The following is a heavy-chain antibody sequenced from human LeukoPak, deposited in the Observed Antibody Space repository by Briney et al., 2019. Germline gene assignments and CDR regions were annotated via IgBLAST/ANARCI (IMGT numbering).Heavy chain of an antibody. CDR3: AKGDSYGYYGDY. Sequence: GGSLRLSCAASGFTFSGYAMHWVRQAPGKGLEWVAVISYDGSNRYYADSVKGRFTISRDNSKNTLYLQMNSLTAEDTAVYYCAKGDSYGYYGDYWGQGTLVTVSS. V-gene: IGHV3-30*04. CDR2: ISYDGSNR. CDR1: GFTFSGYA. J-gene: IGHJ4*02. D-gene: IGHD5-18*01.